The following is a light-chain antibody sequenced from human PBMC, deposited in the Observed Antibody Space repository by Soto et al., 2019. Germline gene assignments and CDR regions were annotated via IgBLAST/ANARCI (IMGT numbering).Light chain of an antibody. CDR1: LSVSTY. V-gene: IGKV3-11*01. J-gene: IGKJ3*01. CDR2: GAS. Sequence: VLTQPPATLSLSPGESATLSCRSSLSVSTYIAWYQQNLGQSPRLLIDGASKRAPGIPARFSGRGSGTDFTLTNNSLEPEYFAVYHCLQRNIGFTGGPGTKVDSK. CDR3: LQRNIGFT.